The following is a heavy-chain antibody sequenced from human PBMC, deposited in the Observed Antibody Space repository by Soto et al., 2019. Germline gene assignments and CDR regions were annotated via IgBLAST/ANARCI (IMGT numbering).Heavy chain of an antibody. D-gene: IGHD5-18*01. V-gene: IGHV1-3*01. CDR2: INAGNGNT. CDR3: ARWGETSTWIQTPPDAFDI. CDR1: GYTFTSYA. J-gene: IGHJ3*02. Sequence: ASVKVSCKASGYTFTSYAMHWVRQAPGQRLEWMGWINAGNGNTKYSQKFQGRVTITRDKSASTAYMELSSLRSEDTAVYYCARWGETSTWIQTPPDAFDIWGQGTMVTVSS.